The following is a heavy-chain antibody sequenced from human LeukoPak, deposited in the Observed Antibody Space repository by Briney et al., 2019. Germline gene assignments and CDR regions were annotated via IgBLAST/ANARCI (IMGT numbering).Heavy chain of an antibody. CDR1: GYTFTSYD. CDR3: ATARYVSRGMDV. J-gene: IGHJ6*02. D-gene: IGHD5-12*01. V-gene: IGHV1-8*01. Sequence: GASVTVSCTASGYTFTSYDINWVRQATGQGLEWMGWMNPNSGNTGYAQKFQGRVTMTRNTSISTAYMELSSLRSEDTAVYYCATARYVSRGMDVWGQGTTVTVSS. CDR2: MNPNSGNT.